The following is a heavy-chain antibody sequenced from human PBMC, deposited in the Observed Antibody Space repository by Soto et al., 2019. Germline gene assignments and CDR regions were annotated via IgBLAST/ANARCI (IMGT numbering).Heavy chain of an antibody. J-gene: IGHJ4*02. V-gene: IGHV2-5*02. CDR2: IYCDDDK. D-gene: IGHD3-22*01. Sequence: QITLKESGPTLVKPTQTLTLTCTFSGFSLSTSGVGVGWIRQPPGKALEWLARIYCDDDKRYSTSLKSRLTIIKNATKNQLGPTMTNMDHVYTTTYHNAHQSTLYWDSSRYWGPFAYWGKGTLVTVSS. CDR3: AHQSTLYWDSSRYWGPFAY. CDR1: GFSLSTSGVG.